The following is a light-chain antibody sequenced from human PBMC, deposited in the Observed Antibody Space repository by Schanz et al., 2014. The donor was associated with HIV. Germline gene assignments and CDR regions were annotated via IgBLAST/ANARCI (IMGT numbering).Light chain of an antibody. CDR2: AAS. CDR3: QQYDNFPPSIT. CDR1: QGISSY. V-gene: IGKV1-9*01. Sequence: IQLTQSPSSLSASVGDRVTITCRASQGISSYLAWYQQKPGKAPKLLIYAASTLQSGVPSRFSGSGSGTDFTLTISSLQPEDFATYYCQQYDNFPPSITFGQGTRLEIK. J-gene: IGKJ5*01.